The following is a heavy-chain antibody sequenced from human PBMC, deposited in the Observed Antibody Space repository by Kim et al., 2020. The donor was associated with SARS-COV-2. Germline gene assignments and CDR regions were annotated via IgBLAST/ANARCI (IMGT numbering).Heavy chain of an antibody. V-gene: IGHV1-69*04. D-gene: IGHD3-22*01. J-gene: IGHJ4*02. CDR3: NFLTYYYDSSGYYYSL. CDR2: IIPILGIA. Sequence: SVKVSCKASGGTFSSYAISWVRQAPGQGLEWMGRIIPILGIANYAQKFQGRVTITADKSTSTAYMELSSLRSEDTAVYYCNFLTYYYDSSGYYYSLWGQGTLVTVSS. CDR1: GGTFSSYA.